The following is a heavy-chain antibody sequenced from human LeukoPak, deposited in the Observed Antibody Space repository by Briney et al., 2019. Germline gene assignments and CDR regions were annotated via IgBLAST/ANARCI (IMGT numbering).Heavy chain of an antibody. D-gene: IGHD2-15*01. V-gene: IGHV3-21*01. J-gene: IGHJ4*02. Sequence: GGSPRLSCAASGFTFSSYSMNWVRQAPGKGLEWVASISSRSTYIYYADSVKGRFTISRDNAKNSLYLQMTSLSAEDTAVYYCAKSIGYCSGGSCFEVDYWGQGTLVTVSS. CDR2: ISSRSTYI. CDR1: GFTFSSYS. CDR3: AKSIGYCSGGSCFEVDY.